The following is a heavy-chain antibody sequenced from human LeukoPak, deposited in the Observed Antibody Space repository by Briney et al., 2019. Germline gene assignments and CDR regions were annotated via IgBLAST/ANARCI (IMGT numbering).Heavy chain of an antibody. Sequence: SETLSLTCTVSGGSISSSSYYWGWIRQPPGKGLEWIGSIYNSGTTYYSPSLKSRVTISVDTSKNQFSLKLSSVTAADTAVYYCARHGALYDTSGYFQFDSWGQGTLVTVSS. D-gene: IGHD3-22*01. V-gene: IGHV4-39*01. CDR1: GGSISSSSYY. J-gene: IGHJ4*02. CDR2: IYNSGTT. CDR3: ARHGALYDTSGYFQFDS.